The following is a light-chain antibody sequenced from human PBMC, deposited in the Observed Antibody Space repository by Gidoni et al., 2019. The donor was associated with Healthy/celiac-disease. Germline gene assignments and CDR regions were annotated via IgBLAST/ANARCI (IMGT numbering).Light chain of an antibody. V-gene: IGKV3-15*01. Sequence: EIVLTQSTATLSVSPGERATLPCRASQSVGSNLAWYQKKPGQDPRLRIYGASTRATGIPARFSGSGSGTEFTLTISSLQSEDFAVYYCQQYNNWRTFXXXTKVEIK. CDR1: QSVGSN. CDR3: QQYNNWRT. J-gene: IGKJ1*01. CDR2: GAS.